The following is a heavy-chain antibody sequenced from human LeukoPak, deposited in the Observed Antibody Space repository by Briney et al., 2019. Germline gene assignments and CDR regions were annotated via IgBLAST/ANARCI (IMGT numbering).Heavy chain of an antibody. CDR1: GGSFSGYY. D-gene: IGHD4-23*01. Sequence: WETLSLTCAVYGGSFSGYYWSWIRQPPGKGLEWIGEINHSGSTNYNPSLKSRVTISVDTSKNQLSLKLSSVTAADTAVYYCARTHYGGNEHFQHWGQGTLVTVSS. CDR3: ARTHYGGNEHFQH. CDR2: INHSGST. V-gene: IGHV4-34*01. J-gene: IGHJ1*01.